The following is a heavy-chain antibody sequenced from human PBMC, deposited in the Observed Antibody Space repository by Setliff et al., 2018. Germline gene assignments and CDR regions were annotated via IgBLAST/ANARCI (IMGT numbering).Heavy chain of an antibody. Sequence: GSLRRSCTASGFTFSHFAVTWVRQSPGRGLEWVASIGAGGDYTQYADSVRGRFTISRDNSKNTIYLQMNSLRAEDTAKYYCAKDPNGDFVGAFDSWGRGTLVTV. CDR2: IGAGGDYT. D-gene: IGHD2-21*02. CDR1: GFTFSHFA. V-gene: IGHV3-23*01. J-gene: IGHJ5*01. CDR3: AKDPNGDFVGAFDS.